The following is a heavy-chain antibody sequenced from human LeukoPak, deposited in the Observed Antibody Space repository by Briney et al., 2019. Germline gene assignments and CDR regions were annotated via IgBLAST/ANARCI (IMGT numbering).Heavy chain of an antibody. D-gene: IGHD3-10*01. Sequence: SETLSLTCTVSGGSISSYYWSWIRQPPGKGLEWIAYIYYSGSTNYNPSLKSRVTISVDTSENQFSLKLRSVTAADTAVYYCARDRHGSGSAHTFDPWGQGTLVTVSS. CDR1: GGSISSYY. CDR2: IYYSGST. V-gene: IGHV4-59*01. J-gene: IGHJ5*02. CDR3: ARDRHGSGSAHTFDP.